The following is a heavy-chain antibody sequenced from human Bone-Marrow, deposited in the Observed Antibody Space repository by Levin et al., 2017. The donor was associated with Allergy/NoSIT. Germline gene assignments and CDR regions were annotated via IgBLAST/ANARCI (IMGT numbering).Heavy chain of an antibody. CDR1: GFTLSSSV. D-gene: IGHD3-9*01. V-gene: IGHV3-23*01. Sequence: GGSLRLSCVASGFTLSSSVMTWVRLAPGKGLEWVSGISGSDGATWYADSVKGRFTISRDDSENTVYLQMSSLRAEDTAVYYCAKGFSSWFFDYWGQGALVTVSS. CDR2: ISGSDGAT. J-gene: IGHJ4*02. CDR3: AKGFSSWFFDY.